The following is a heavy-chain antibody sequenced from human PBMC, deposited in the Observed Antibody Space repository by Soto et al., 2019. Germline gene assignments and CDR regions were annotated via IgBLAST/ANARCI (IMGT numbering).Heavy chain of an antibody. Sequence: PGGSLRLSCAASGFTFSSYGMHWVRQAPGKGLEWVAVISYDGSNKYYADSVKGRFTISRDNSKNTLYLQMNSLRAEDTAVYYCAKDSSYYYDSSGQDYWGQGTLVTVS. CDR1: GFTFSSYG. CDR3: AKDSSYYYDSSGQDY. CDR2: ISYDGSNK. V-gene: IGHV3-30*18. D-gene: IGHD3-22*01. J-gene: IGHJ4*02.